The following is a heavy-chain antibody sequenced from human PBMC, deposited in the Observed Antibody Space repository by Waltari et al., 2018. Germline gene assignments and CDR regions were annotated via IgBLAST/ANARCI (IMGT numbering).Heavy chain of an antibody. CDR1: GFNFRDDW. CDR2: IKYDGSWI. Sequence: EVRLVESGGGLVQPGESLRLSCETSGFNFRDDWMSWVRQSPVKGLEWVANIKYDGSWIYSADSVKGRFTISRDNSKHPLHLQMNSLRPGDTAVYYCVRVGAATNYFNFWGQGTLVTVSS. V-gene: IGHV3-7*01. J-gene: IGHJ4*02. CDR3: VRVGAATNYFNF. D-gene: IGHD3-16*01.